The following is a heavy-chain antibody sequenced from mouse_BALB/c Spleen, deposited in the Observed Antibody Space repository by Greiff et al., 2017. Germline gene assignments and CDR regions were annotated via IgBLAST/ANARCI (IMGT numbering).Heavy chain of an antibody. J-gene: IGHJ2*01. CDR1: GFTFSSYG. Sequence: VQLKESGGDLVKPGGSLKLSCAASGFTFSSYGMSWVRQTPDKRLEWVATISSGGSYTYYPDSVKGRFTISRDNAKNTLYLQMSSLKSEDTAMYYCARHQNGSIPYYFDYWGQGTTLTVSS. CDR3: ARHQNGSIPYYFDY. CDR2: ISSGGSYT. V-gene: IGHV5-6*01. D-gene: IGHD1-1*01.